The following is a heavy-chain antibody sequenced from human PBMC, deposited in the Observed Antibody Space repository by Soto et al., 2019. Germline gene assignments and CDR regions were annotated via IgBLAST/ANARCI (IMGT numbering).Heavy chain of an antibody. CDR3: ARGVRWLQLSWFDP. J-gene: IGHJ5*02. V-gene: IGHV4-61*01. CDR1: GGSVSSGSYY. CDR2: IYYSGSA. D-gene: IGHD5-12*01. Sequence: SETLSLTCTVSGGSVSSGSYYWSWIRQPPGKGLEWIGYIYYSGSANYNPSLKSRVTISVDTSKNQFSLKLSSVTAADTAVYYCARGVRWLQLSWFDPWGQGTLVTVSS.